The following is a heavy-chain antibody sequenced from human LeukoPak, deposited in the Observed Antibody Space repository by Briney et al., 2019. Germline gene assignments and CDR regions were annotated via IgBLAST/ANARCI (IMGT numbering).Heavy chain of an antibody. CDR1: GFTFSSYA. Sequence: PGGSLRLSCAASGFTFSSYAMTWVRQAPGKGLEWVSAISGSGGTTHYAESVKGRYTISRDNSKTTLYLQMNSLRAEDTAVYYCARAWPWYDPWGQGTLVTVSS. CDR2: ISGSGGTT. V-gene: IGHV3-23*01. CDR3: ARAWPWYDP. J-gene: IGHJ5*02.